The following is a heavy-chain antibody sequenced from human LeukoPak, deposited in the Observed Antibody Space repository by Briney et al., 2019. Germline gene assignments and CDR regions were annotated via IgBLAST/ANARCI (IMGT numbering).Heavy chain of an antibody. Sequence: ASVKVSCKASGYTFTGYYMHWVRQTPGQGLEWMGWINPNSGGTNYAQKFQGRVTMTRDTSISTAYMELSRLRSDDTAVYYCARDLLGPGYYFDYWGQGTLVTVSS. D-gene: IGHD3-3*02. J-gene: IGHJ4*02. CDR1: GYTFTGYY. CDR2: INPNSGGT. V-gene: IGHV1-2*02. CDR3: ARDLLGPGYYFDY.